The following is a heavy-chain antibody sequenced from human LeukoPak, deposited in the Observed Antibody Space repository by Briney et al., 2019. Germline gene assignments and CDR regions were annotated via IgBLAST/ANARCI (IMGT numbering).Heavy chain of an antibody. CDR3: ARLGYCSSASCGPLDY. CDR1: SGSISSSSDT. V-gene: IGHV4-39*02. J-gene: IGHJ4*02. D-gene: IGHD2-2*01. CDR2: IYYSGST. Sequence: PSETLSLTCTVSSGSISSSSDTWGWIRQTPGEGLAWIGSIYYSGSTYYNPSLKSRVTISVDTSKNHFSLKLNSVTAADTALYYCARLGYCSSASCGPLDYWGQGTLVTVSS.